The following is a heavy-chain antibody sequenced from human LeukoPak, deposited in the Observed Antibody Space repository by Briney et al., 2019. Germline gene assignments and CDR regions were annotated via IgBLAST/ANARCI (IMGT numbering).Heavy chain of an antibody. CDR3: ARGRGSSGYYYGGHWYFDL. CDR2: INHSGST. J-gene: IGHJ2*01. CDR1: GGSISSSSYY. V-gene: IGHV4-39*07. D-gene: IGHD3-22*01. Sequence: SETLSLTCTVSGGSISSSSYYWGWIRQPPGKGLEWIGEINHSGSTNYNPSLKSRVTISVDTSKNQFSLKLSSVTAADTAVYYCARGRGSSGYYYGGHWYFDLWGRGTLVTVSS.